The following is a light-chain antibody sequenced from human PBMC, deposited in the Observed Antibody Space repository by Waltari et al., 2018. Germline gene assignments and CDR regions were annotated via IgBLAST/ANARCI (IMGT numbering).Light chain of an antibody. CDR1: QSVSSY. CDR2: DAS. Sequence: EIVFTQSPATLSLSPGERAILSCRASQSVSSYLTWYQQKPGQAPRLLIYDASNRATGTPARFSGSGSGTDFTLTISSLEPEDFAVYYCQQRINWPLTFGGGTNVEIK. V-gene: IGKV3-11*01. CDR3: QQRINWPLT. J-gene: IGKJ4*01.